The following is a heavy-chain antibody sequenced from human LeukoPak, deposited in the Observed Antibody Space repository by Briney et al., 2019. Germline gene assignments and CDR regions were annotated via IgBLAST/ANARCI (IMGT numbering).Heavy chain of an antibody. V-gene: IGHV1-18*01. CDR1: GYTFTGYG. CDR2: ISAYNGNP. D-gene: IGHD4-17*01. CDR3: ARVPLYGDYFHY. J-gene: IGHJ4*02. Sequence: GAAVRVSCKASGYTFTGYGISWGRQAPGQGREGMGWISAYNGNPNYAQKLQRRVTMPPHTSTSTAYMELRSLRSDDTAVYYCARVPLYGDYFHYWGQGPLVTVSS.